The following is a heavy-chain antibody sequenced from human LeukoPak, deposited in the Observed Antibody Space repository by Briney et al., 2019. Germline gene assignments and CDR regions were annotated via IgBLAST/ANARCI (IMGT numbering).Heavy chain of an antibody. V-gene: IGHV4-4*02. D-gene: IGHD6-6*01. CDR3: ARATNVAARRFDY. J-gene: IGHJ4*02. CDR2: IYHSGST. Sequence: SGTLSLTCAVSDASISSSNWWTWVRQPPGKGLEWIGEIYHSGSTNYNPSLKSRVTISVDKSKNQFSLKLNSVTAADTAVYYCARATNVAARRFDYWGQGTLVTVSS. CDR1: DASISSSNW.